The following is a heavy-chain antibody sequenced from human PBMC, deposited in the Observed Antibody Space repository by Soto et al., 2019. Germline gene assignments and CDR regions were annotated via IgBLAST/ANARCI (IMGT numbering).Heavy chain of an antibody. CDR1: GYTFTNYG. CDR2: ISPYNGNT. CDR3: ARDGDRCTSTRCSPWPDTHFDL. V-gene: IGHV1-18*01. J-gene: IGHJ2*01. Sequence: QVQLVQSGDEVKKPGASVKVSYKASGYTFTNYGISWVRQAPGQGLEWMGWISPYNGNTKYPQKLQGRVTMTTDTSTRTSSMELRSLRSDDTAVYFCARDGDRCTSTRCSPWPDTHFDLWGRGTLVTVSS. D-gene: IGHD2-2*01.